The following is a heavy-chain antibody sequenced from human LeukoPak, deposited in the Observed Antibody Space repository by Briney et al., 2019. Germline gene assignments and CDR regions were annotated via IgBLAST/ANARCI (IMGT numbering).Heavy chain of an antibody. CDR2: INHSGST. D-gene: IGHD3-3*01. CDR3: AARYYDFWSGYYTGDY. Sequence: SETLSLTCAVYGGSFRGYYWSWIRQPPGKGLEWIGEINHSGSTNYNPSLKSRVTISVDTSKNQFSLKLSSVTAADTAVYYCAARYYDFWSGYYTGDYWGQGTLVTVSS. CDR1: GGSFRGYY. J-gene: IGHJ4*02. V-gene: IGHV4-34*01.